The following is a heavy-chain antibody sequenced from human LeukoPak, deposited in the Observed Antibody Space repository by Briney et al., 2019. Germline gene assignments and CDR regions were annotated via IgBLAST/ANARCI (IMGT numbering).Heavy chain of an antibody. V-gene: IGHV3-48*04. J-gene: IGHJ6*03. Sequence: GGSLRLSCAASGFTFSSYSMNWVRQAPGKGLEWVSYISSSSSTIYYADSLKGRFTISRDNAKNSLYLQMNSLRAEDTAVYYCARRRGDMDVWGKGTTVTVSS. CDR1: GFTFSSYS. CDR2: ISSSSSTI. CDR3: ARRRGDMDV.